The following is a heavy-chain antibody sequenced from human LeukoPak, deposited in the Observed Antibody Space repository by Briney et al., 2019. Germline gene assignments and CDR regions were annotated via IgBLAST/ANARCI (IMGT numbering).Heavy chain of an antibody. D-gene: IGHD3-22*01. CDR1: GGTFSSYA. CDR3: ARGGPITMIVVVRRENWFDP. CDR2: IIPILGIA. J-gene: IGHJ5*02. Sequence: SVKVSCKASGGTFSSYAISWVRQAPGQGLEWMGRIIPILGIANYAQKLQGRVTITADKSTSTAYMELSSLRSEDTAVYYCARGGPITMIVVVRRENWFDPWGQGTLVTVSS. V-gene: IGHV1-69*04.